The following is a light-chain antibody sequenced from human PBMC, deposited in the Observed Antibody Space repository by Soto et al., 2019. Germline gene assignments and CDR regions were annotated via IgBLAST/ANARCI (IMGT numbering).Light chain of an antibody. CDR3: SAWDNSLNGYV. Sequence: QSVLTQPLSVSASPGQRVTISCSGGSSNIGSNTVAWYQHLPGTAPPRLIFTAGQRPSGIPGRFSGSKSGTSASLAISGLQSEDEGDYYCSAWDNSLNGYVFGPGTKLTVL. CDR2: TAG. V-gene: IGLV1-44*01. CDR1: SSNIGSNT. J-gene: IGLJ1*01.